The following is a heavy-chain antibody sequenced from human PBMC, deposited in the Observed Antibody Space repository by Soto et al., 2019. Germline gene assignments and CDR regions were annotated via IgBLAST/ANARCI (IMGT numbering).Heavy chain of an antibody. J-gene: IGHJ6*03. V-gene: IGHV1-8*01. CDR3: ARAPLLYYDFWSGYYTGYYMDV. D-gene: IGHD3-3*01. CDR2: MNPNSGNT. Sequence: QVQLVQSGAEVKKPGASVKVCCKASGYTFTSYDINWVRQATGQGLEWMGWMNPNSGNTGYAQKFQGRVTMTRNTSISTAYMELRSLRSEDTAVYYCARAPLLYYDFWSGYYTGYYMDVWGKGTTVTVSS. CDR1: GYTFTSYD.